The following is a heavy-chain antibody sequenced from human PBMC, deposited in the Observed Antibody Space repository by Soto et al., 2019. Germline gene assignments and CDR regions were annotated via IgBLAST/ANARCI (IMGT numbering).Heavy chain of an antibody. CDR1: GGSISSSSYS. CDR3: ARSSVLRGAGTLDI. V-gene: IGHV4-39*01. J-gene: IGHJ3*02. D-gene: IGHD2-15*01. CDR2: IYNSGST. Sequence: QLQLQESGPGLMKPSETLSLTCTVPGGSISSSSYSWGWIRQPPGKGLEWIGRIYNSGSTNYNPSLKSRVTISVDTSKNQFSLNLSSVTAADTAVYYCARSSVLRGAGTLDIWGQGTMVTVSS.